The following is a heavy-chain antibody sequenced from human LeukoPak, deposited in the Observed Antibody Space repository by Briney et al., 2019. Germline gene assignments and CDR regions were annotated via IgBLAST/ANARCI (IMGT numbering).Heavy chain of an antibody. CDR3: ARGHGCSGGSCYSHWFDP. CDR1: GFTFSSYA. V-gene: IGHV3-23*01. D-gene: IGHD2-15*01. J-gene: IGHJ5*02. Sequence: GGSLRLSCAASGFTFSSYAMTWVRQAPGKGLEWVSSIRGSGDSTYYADSVKGRFTISRDNSKSTLFLQMNSLRAEDTAVYYCARGHGCSGGSCYSHWFDPWGQGTLVTVSS. CDR2: IRGSGDST.